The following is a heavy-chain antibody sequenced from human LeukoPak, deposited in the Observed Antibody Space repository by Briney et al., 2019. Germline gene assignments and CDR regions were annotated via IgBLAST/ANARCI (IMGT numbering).Heavy chain of an antibody. CDR2: FDPEDGET. V-gene: IGHV1-24*01. CDR1: GYTLTELS. J-gene: IGHJ4*02. Sequence: ASVKVSCKVSGYTLTELSMHWVRQAPGKGLEWMGGFDPEDGETIYAQKFRGRVTMTEDTSTDTAYMELSSLRSEDTAVYYCATDTHYYDSSGQITGWGQGTLVTVSS. D-gene: IGHD3-22*01. CDR3: ATDTHYYDSSGQITG.